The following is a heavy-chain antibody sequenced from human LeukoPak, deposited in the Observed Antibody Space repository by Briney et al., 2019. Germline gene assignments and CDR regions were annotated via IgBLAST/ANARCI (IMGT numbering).Heavy chain of an antibody. CDR3: ARNSYGAPDY. J-gene: IGHJ4*02. D-gene: IGHD5-18*01. V-gene: IGHV3-30*03. Sequence: PGGSLRLSCAGSGFTFSSYGMHWVRQAPGKGLEWVAVISYDGSNKYYADSVKGRFTISRDNSKNTLYLQMNSLRAEDTAVYYCARNSYGAPDYWGQGTLVTVSS. CDR2: ISYDGSNK. CDR1: GFTFSSYG.